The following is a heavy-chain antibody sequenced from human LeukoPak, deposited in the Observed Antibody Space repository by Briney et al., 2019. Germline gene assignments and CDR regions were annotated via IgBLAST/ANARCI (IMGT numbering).Heavy chain of an antibody. J-gene: IGHJ4*02. CDR1: GGSIKDYY. V-gene: IGHV4-4*07. D-gene: IGHD3-10*01. Sequence: SETLSLTCTVSGGSIKDYYWTWIRQPAGKGLEWIGRIYTTGSTNYNPSLQSRVTMSVDTSKSQFSLKLTPVTAADTAMYYCARDRFGYYFDYWGQGTLVTVSS. CDR3: ARDRFGYYFDY. CDR2: IYTTGST.